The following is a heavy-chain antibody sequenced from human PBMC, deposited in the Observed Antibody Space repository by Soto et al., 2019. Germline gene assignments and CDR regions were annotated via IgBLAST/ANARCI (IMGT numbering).Heavy chain of an antibody. CDR1: GFTYSTYT. CDR3: ARGLSCISTSCHVGPVDV. Sequence: PGGSLRLSCAASGFTYSTYTMHWVRQAPGKGLEWVAVISHDGSKTNYADSVKGRFTISRDNAKNSLYLQMNSLRAEDTAVYYCARGLSCISTSCHVGPVDVWGQGNTVTVS. D-gene: IGHD2-2*01. CDR2: ISHDGSKT. V-gene: IGHV3-30*03. J-gene: IGHJ6*02.